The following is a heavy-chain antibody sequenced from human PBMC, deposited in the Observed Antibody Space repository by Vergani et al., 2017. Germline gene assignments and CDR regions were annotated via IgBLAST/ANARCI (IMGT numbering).Heavy chain of an antibody. CDR3: ARERSKNGAWLVDLPHGPHYFDY. CDR1: GYTFTSYG. CDR2: IIPIFGTA. J-gene: IGHJ4*02. D-gene: IGHD6-19*01. Sequence: QVQLVQSGAEVKKPGASVKVSCKASGYTFTSYGISWVRQAPGQGLEWMGGIIPIFGTANYAQKFQGRVTITADESTSTAYMELSSLRSEDTAVYYCARERSKNGAWLVDLPHGPHYFDYWGQGTLVTVSS. V-gene: IGHV1-69*13.